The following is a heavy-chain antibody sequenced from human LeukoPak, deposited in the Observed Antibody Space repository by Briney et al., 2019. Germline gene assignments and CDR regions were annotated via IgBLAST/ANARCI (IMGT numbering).Heavy chain of an antibody. CDR1: GGTFSSYA. CDR2: IIPILGIA. Sequence: ASVKVSCKASGGTFSSYAISWVRQAPGQGLEWMGRIIPILGIANYAQKFQGRVTITADKSTSTAYMELSSLRSEDTAVYYCASGPIAVAGTKYSNHWGQGTLVTVSS. CDR3: ASGPIAVAGTKYSNH. D-gene: IGHD6-19*01. J-gene: IGHJ4*02. V-gene: IGHV1-69*04.